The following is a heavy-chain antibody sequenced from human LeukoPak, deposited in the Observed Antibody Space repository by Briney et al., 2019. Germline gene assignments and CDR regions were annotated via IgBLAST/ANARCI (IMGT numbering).Heavy chain of an antibody. CDR2: IYTSGST. CDR3: ARVPSTGITIFGVAIADYYYMDV. CDR1: GGSISSYY. Sequence: SETLSLTCTVSGGSISSYYWSWIRQPAGKGLEWIGRIYTSGSTNYNPSLKSRVTMSVDTSKNQFSLKLSSVTAADTAVYYCARVPSTGITIFGVAIADYYYMDVWGKGTTVTVSS. D-gene: IGHD3-3*01. V-gene: IGHV4-4*07. J-gene: IGHJ6*03.